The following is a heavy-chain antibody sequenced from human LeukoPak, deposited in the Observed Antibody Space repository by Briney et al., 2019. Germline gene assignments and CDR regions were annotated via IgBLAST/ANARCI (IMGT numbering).Heavy chain of an antibody. V-gene: IGHV3-43D*03. Sequence: GGSLRLSCEASGFTFHNYAMHWVRQSPGKGLEWVSLITWNGGLTYYGDFVQGRFTISRDNSHNSLYLQMDSLRTEDTAWYFCVKTVGRAVAGSFDSWGQGTLVTVSS. CDR2: ITWNGGLT. CDR1: GFTFHNYA. CDR3: VKTVGRAVAGSFDS. D-gene: IGHD6-19*01. J-gene: IGHJ4*02.